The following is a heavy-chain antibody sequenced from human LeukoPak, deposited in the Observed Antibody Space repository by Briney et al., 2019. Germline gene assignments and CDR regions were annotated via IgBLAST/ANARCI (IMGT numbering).Heavy chain of an antibody. V-gene: IGHV4-39*01. D-gene: IGHD5-18*01. Sequence: SETLSLTCTVSGGSISGSSFYWGWIRQPPGKGLEWIGSIYYSGSTYYNPSLKSRVTMSVDTSNNQFSLKLSSVTAADTAVYYCAQRGSGYSYGYHAFDIWGQGTMVTVSS. CDR1: GGSISGSSFY. CDR2: IYYSGST. J-gene: IGHJ3*02. CDR3: AQRGSGYSYGYHAFDI.